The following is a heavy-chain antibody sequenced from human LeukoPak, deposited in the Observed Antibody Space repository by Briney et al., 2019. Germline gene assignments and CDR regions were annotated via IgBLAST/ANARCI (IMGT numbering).Heavy chain of an antibody. CDR1: GGSISSSSYY. D-gene: IGHD3-10*01. CDR2: IYYSGST. V-gene: IGHV4-39*07. CDR3: ARGRRSYYYGSGSPSNWFDP. J-gene: IGHJ5*02. Sequence: SETLSLTCTVSGGSISSSSYYWGWIRQPPGKGLEWIGSIYYSGSTYYNPSLKSRVTISVDTSKNQFSLKLSSVTAADTAVYYCARGRRSYYYGSGSPSNWFDPWGQGTLVTVSS.